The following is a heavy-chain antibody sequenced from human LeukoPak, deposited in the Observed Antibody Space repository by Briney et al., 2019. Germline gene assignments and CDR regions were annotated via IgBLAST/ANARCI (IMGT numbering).Heavy chain of an antibody. CDR2: TYYSGST. D-gene: IGHD1-26*01. CDR1: GGSISSYY. V-gene: IGHV4-59*08. J-gene: IGHJ4*02. Sequence: PSETLSLTCTVSGGSISSYYWSWVRQPPGKVLEWIGDTYYSGSTNYNPSVKSRVNISVNTSKNQFSPRLSSVTAADTAVYYSARLASGSYGPLTPFDYWGQGTLVTVSS. CDR3: ARLASGSYGPLTPFDY.